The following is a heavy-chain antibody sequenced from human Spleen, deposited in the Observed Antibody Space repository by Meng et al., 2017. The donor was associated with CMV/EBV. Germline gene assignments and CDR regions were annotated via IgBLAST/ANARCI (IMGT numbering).Heavy chain of an antibody. V-gene: IGHV4-39*01. CDR3: ARRGSSSSLIDY. CDR1: GASISSSSYY. Sequence: VSGASISSSSYYWGWIRQPPGKGLEWIGSIYYSGSTSYNPSLKSRVTISVDTSKNQFSLKLSSVTAADTAVYYCARRGSSSSLIDYWGQGTLVTVSS. J-gene: IGHJ4*02. CDR2: IYYSGST. D-gene: IGHD6-6*01.